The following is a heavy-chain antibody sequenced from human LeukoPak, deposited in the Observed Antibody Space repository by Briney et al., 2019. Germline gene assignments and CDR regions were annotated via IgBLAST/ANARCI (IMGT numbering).Heavy chain of an antibody. J-gene: IGHJ4*02. CDR3: AKDRIAAAGH. Sequence: PGGSLRLPCAASGFTFSIYGMHWVRQAPGKGLEWVAFIRYDGSNKYYADSVKGRFTISRDNSKNTLYLQMNSLRAEDTAVYYCAKDRIAAAGHWGQGTLVTVSS. V-gene: IGHV3-30*02. CDR1: GFTFSIYG. CDR2: IRYDGSNK. D-gene: IGHD6-13*01.